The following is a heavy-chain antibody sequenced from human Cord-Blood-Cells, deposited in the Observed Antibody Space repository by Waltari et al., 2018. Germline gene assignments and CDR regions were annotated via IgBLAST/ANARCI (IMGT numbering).Heavy chain of an antibody. CDR3: ARRPHHGDYFDY. D-gene: IGHD4-17*01. J-gene: IGHJ4*02. CDR1: GGSFSGYY. CDR2: INHSGST. V-gene: IGHV4-34*01. Sequence: QVQLQQWGAGLLKPSETLSLTCPVHGGSFSGYYWSWTRQPPGTGLEWIGEINHSGSTNYNPSLKSRVTISVDTSKNQFSLKLSSVTAADTAVYYCARRPHHGDYFDYWGQGTLVTVSS.